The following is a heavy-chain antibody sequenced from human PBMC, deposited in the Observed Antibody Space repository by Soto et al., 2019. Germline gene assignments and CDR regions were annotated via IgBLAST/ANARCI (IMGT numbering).Heavy chain of an antibody. CDR2: IYYSGST. CDR3: ARRTVNMRTCYSGLNTHCVDY. D-gene: IGHD6-19*01. Sequence: QLQLQESGPGLVKPSETLSLTCAVSGGSISSSSYYWGWIRQPPGKGLEWIGSIYYSGSTYYTPSTRSRVAMSVDTSKNQFPLTLNSVTAADAAVYYCARRTVNMRTCYSGLNTHCVDYWGQADLRTVSS. CDR1: GGSISSSSYY. V-gene: IGHV4-39*01. J-gene: IGHJ4*02.